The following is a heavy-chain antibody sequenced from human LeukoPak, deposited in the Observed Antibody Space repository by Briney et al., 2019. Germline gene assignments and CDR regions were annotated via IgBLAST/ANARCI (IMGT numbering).Heavy chain of an antibody. CDR1: GFTFSSYW. D-gene: IGHD6-13*01. CDR3: ARGPLIAAAGTW. J-gene: IGHJ4*02. Sequence: GGSLRLSCAASGFTFSSYWMSWVRQAPGEGLEWVAKINQDGTEKAYVDSVRGRFTISRDNAKNSLFLQMNSLRAEDTAAYYCARGPLIAAAGTWWGQGTLDTVSS. CDR2: INQDGTEK. V-gene: IGHV3-7*03.